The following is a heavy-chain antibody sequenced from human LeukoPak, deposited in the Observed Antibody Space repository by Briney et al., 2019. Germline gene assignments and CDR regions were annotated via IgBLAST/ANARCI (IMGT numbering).Heavy chain of an antibody. D-gene: IGHD3-10*01. J-gene: IGHJ3*02. CDR1: GGSISGYY. CDR2: IYYSGST. V-gene: IGHV4-59*12. CDR3: ARCITMVRGVIITCAFDI. Sequence: SETLSLTCTVSGGSISGYYWSWIRQPPGKGLEWIGYIYYSGSTNYNPSLKSRVTISVDTSKNQFSLNLSSVTAADTAVYYCARCITMVRGVIITCAFDIWGQGTMVTVSS.